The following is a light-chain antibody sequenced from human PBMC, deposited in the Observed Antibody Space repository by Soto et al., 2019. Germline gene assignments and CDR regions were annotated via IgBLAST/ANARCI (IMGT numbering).Light chain of an antibody. J-gene: IGKJ2*01. CDR1: QSVSIY. CDR2: ASS. CDR3: QQSCSTPT. Sequence: DIQMTQSPSSLSASVGDRVTITCRTSQSVSIYVNWYQQKPGKAPILLIYASSSLQSGVPSRFSGSGSGTDFTLTISSLEPEDFATYYCQQSCSTPTFGQGTKVEIK. V-gene: IGKV1-39*01.